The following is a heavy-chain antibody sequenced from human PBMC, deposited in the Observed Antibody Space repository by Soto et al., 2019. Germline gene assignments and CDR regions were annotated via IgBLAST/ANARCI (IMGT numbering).Heavy chain of an antibody. CDR3: ARTLGYCTNGVCFTTYNWFDP. D-gene: IGHD2-8*01. CDR2: INAGNGNT. J-gene: IGHJ5*02. V-gene: IGHV1-3*01. Sequence: ASVKVSCKASGYTFTSYAMHWVRQAPGQRLEWMGWINAGNGNTKYSQKFQGRVTITRDTSASTAYMELSSLRSEDTAVYYCARTLGYCTNGVCFTTYNWFDPWGQGTLVTVSS. CDR1: GYTFTSYA.